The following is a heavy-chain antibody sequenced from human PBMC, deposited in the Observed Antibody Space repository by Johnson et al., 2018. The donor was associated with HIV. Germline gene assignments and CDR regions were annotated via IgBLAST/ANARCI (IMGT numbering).Heavy chain of an antibody. J-gene: IGHJ3*02. V-gene: IGHV3-7*02. D-gene: IGHD5-18*01. Sequence: VQLVESGGGLVQPGGSLRLSCATSGFTFSSYWMSWVRQAPGKGLDWVANIKQDGGEKYYVDSVKGRFTISRDNSKNTLYLQMNSLRAEDTAVYYCARAYSYGAFDIWGQGTLVTVSS. CDR2: IKQDGGEK. CDR3: ARAYSYGAFDI. CDR1: GFTFSSYW.